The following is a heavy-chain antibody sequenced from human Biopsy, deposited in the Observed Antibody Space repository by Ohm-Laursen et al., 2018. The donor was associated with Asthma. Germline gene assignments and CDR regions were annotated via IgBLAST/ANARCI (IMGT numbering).Heavy chain of an antibody. V-gene: IGHV4-34*01. CDR1: GGSFSGYY. J-gene: IGHJ6*02. CDR2: INHSGST. CDR3: ARITNDRIAAAGRYYYYGMDV. D-gene: IGHD6-13*01. Sequence: SETLSLTCAVYGGSFSGYYWSWIRQPPGKGLEWIREINHSGSTNYNPSLKSRVTISVDTSKNQFSLKLSSVTAADTAVYYCARITNDRIAAAGRYYYYGMDVWGQGTTVTVSS.